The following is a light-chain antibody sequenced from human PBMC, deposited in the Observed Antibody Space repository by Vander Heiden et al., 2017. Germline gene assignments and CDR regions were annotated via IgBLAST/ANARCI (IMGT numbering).Light chain of an antibody. CDR1: SSALAGYNA. CDR2: DVS. J-gene: IGLJ3*02. CDR3: CSYAGSYTLV. Sequence: QSALPQPRSLSGSPGTSVTLSCPRTSSALAGYNADSWYQQHPGKAPKLMIYDVSKRPSGVPDRFSGSKSGNTASLTISGLQAEDEADYYCCSYAGSYTLVFGGGTKLTVL. V-gene: IGLV2-11*01.